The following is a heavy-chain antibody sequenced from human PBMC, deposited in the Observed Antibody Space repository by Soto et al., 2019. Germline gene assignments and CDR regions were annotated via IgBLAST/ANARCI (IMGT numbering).Heavy chain of an antibody. V-gene: IGHV1-8*02. J-gene: IGHJ3*02. D-gene: IGHD3-3*01. Sequence: ASVKVSCKASGYTFTDFQMHWVRQAPGQGLEWMGWMNPNSGNTGYAQKFQGRVTMTRNTSISTAYMELSSLRSEDTAVYYCARRLRFLEWLLLAAFDIWGQGTMVTVSS. CDR2: MNPNSGNT. CDR1: GYTFTDFQ. CDR3: ARRLRFLEWLLLAAFDI.